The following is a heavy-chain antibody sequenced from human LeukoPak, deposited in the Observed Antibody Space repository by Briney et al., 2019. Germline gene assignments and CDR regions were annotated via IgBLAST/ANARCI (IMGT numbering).Heavy chain of an antibody. CDR3: ARETTGLARYFDY. D-gene: IGHD4-11*01. CDR2: IYTSGST. J-gene: IGHJ4*02. CDR1: GNSISSYY. V-gene: IGHV4-4*07. Sequence: SEALSLTCTVSGNSISSYYWSWIRQLAGKGLEWIGRIYTSGSTNYNPSLKSRVTMSVDTSKNQFSLNLSSVTAADTAFYYCARETTGLARYFDYWGQGTLVTVSS.